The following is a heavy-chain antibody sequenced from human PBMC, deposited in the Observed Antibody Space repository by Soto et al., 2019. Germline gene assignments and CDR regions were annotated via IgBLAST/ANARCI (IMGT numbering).Heavy chain of an antibody. J-gene: IGHJ6*02. CDR3: ARDVYASSSSGGENTPIYDYYGMDV. Sequence: QVQLQESGPGLVKPSQTLSLTCTVSGGSISSGGYYWSWIRQHPGKGLEWIGYIYYSGSTYYNPSLKSRVTISVDASKHQFSLKRSSVSAADTAVYYCARDVYASSSSGGENTPIYDYYGMDVWGQGTTVTVSS. CDR2: IYYSGST. CDR1: GGSISSGGYY. V-gene: IGHV4-31*03. D-gene: IGHD6-6*01.